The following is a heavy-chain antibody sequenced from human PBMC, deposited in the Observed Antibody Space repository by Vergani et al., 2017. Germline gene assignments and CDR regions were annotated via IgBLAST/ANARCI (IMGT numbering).Heavy chain of an antibody. Sequence: EVQLVESGGGLVQPGGSLRLSCAASGFTFGSYSMNWVRQAPGKGLEWISYITISSSNIYYADAVKGRFTISSDNAKNTMYLQMNSLRAEDTALYYCARTGSRYNYGYTFDYWGQGTLVTVSS. V-gene: IGHV3-48*01. CDR2: ITISSSNI. CDR3: ARTGSRYNYGYTFDY. CDR1: GFTFGSYS. D-gene: IGHD5-18*01. J-gene: IGHJ4*02.